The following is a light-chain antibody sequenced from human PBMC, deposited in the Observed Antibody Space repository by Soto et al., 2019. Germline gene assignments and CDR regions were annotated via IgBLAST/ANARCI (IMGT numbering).Light chain of an antibody. CDR2: GAS. V-gene: IGKV3-20*01. Sequence: EIVLTQSPGTLSLSPGERGTLSCRASQSVSNSYLAWYQQKPGQAPRLLIYGASSRATGIPDRFSGSGSGTDFPLTISRLEPEDFAVYYCQQYGSSPWTFGQRTKVEIK. J-gene: IGKJ1*01. CDR3: QQYGSSPWT. CDR1: QSVSNSY.